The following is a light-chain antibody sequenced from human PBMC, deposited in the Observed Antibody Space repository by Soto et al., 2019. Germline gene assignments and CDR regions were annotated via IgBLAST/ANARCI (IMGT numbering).Light chain of an antibody. V-gene: IGKV1-5*01. Sequence: EIQMSQSPPTLYEYVGDIVTINCRASQSISSWLAWYQQKPGKAPKLLIYDASSLESGVPSRFSGSGSGTDFTLTIASLQPEDFATYFCQQSYSRPRTFGQGTKVDI. J-gene: IGKJ1*01. CDR1: QSISSW. CDR3: QQSYSRPRT. CDR2: DAS.